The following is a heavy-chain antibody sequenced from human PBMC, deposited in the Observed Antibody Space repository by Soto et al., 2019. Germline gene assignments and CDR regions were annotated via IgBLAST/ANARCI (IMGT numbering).Heavy chain of an antibody. CDR2: ISYDGNNN. CDR1: GFTFSTYG. D-gene: IGHD1-26*01. J-gene: IGHJ4*02. CDR3: AKDRAGWEPPFDY. V-gene: IGHV3-30*18. Sequence: QVHLVESGGGVVQPGRSLRLSCAASGFTFSTYGMHWVRQAPGKGLEWVALISYDGNNNYYEDSVKGRFTISRDNSKNTLYLQMNSLRAEDTAVYYCAKDRAGWEPPFDYWGQGTLVTVSS.